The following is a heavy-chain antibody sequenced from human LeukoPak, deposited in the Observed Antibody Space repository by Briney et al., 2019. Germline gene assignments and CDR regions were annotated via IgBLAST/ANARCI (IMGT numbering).Heavy chain of an antibody. CDR1: GFTFSSYG. J-gene: IGHJ4*02. Sequence: PGGSLRLSCAASGFTFSSYGMHWVRQAPGKGLEWVAVISYDGSNKYYADSVKGRFTISRDNSMNTLYLQMNSLRAGDTAVYYCAKDRGYSYGYFDYWGQGTLVTVSS. CDR3: AKDRGYSYGYFDY. CDR2: ISYDGSNK. D-gene: IGHD5-18*01. V-gene: IGHV3-30*18.